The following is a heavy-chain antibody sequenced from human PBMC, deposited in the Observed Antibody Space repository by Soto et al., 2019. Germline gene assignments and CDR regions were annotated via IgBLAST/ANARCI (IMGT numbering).Heavy chain of an antibody. CDR1: GGSISSDGYY. J-gene: IGHJ5*02. CDR3: AREYIAAHWFDP. D-gene: IGHD6-6*01. Sequence: PSETLSLTCTVSGGSISSDGYYWSWIRQHPGKGLEWIGYIYYSGSTYYNPSLKSRVTISVDTSKNQFSLKLSSVTAADTAVYYCAREYIAAHWFDPWGQGTLVTSPQ. CDR2: IYYSGST. V-gene: IGHV4-31*03.